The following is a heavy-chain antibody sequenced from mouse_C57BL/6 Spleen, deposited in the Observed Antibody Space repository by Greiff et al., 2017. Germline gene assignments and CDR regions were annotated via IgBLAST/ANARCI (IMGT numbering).Heavy chain of an antibody. V-gene: IGHV2-9-1*01. CDR3: ARNFPYYYGSSQPYWYFDV. J-gene: IGHJ1*03. Sequence: VKLMESGPGLVAPSQSLSITCTVSGFSLTSYAISWVRQPPGKGLEWVGVIWTGGGTNYNSALKSRLRISKDNSKSQVFLKMNSLQTDDTARYYCARNFPYYYGSSQPYWYFDVWGTGTTVTVSS. D-gene: IGHD1-1*01. CDR1: GFSLTSYA. CDR2: IWTGGGT.